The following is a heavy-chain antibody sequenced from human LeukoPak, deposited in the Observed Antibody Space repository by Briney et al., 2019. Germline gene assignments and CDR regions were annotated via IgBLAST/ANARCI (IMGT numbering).Heavy chain of an antibody. J-gene: IGHJ3*02. CDR3: ARERQQLVDDAFDI. D-gene: IGHD6-13*01. CDR2: INTNTGNP. CDR1: GYTFTSYD. V-gene: IGHV7-4-1*02. Sequence: ASVKVSCKASGYTFTSYDINWVRQAPGQGLEWMGWINTNTGNPTYAQGFTGRFVFSLDTSVSTAYLQISSLKAEDTAVYYCARERQQLVDDAFDIWGQGTMVTVSS.